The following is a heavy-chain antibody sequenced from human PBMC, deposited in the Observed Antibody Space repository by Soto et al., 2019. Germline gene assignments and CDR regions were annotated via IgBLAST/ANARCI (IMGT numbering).Heavy chain of an antibody. CDR3: AREMSAAGTGWFDP. CDR2: MTPNSGNT. J-gene: IGHJ5*02. D-gene: IGHD6-13*01. V-gene: IGHV1-8*01. CDR1: GYTFTSYD. Sequence: QVQLVQSGAEVKKPGASVKVSCKASGYTFTSYDINWVRQATGQGLEWMGWMTPNSGNTGYAQKFQGRVTMTRNTSISTAYMELSSLRSEDTAVYFCAREMSAAGTGWFDPWGQGTLVTVSS.